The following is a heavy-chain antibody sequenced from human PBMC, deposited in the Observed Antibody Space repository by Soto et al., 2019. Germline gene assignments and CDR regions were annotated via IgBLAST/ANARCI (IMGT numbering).Heavy chain of an antibody. J-gene: IGHJ4*02. D-gene: IGHD3-22*01. CDR2: SIPIFATP. Sequence: GASVKVSCKASGGTFSGYAITWVRQAPGQGLEWMGGSIPIFATPTYAQRSQGRVTITADESTATTYIELSSLKSEDTAVYYCARGDSPYYYDSSGYYNDYWGQGTLVTVSS. CDR1: GGTFSGYA. CDR3: ARGDSPYYYDSSGYYNDY. V-gene: IGHV1-69*13.